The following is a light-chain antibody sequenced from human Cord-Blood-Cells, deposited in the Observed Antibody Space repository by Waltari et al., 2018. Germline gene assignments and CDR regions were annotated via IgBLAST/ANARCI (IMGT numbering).Light chain of an antibody. J-gene: IGLJ1*01. CDR2: EVS. V-gene: IGLV2-8*01. Sequence: QSALTQPPSASGSPGQSVTISCTGTSSDVGGYNYVSWYQQHPGKAPKLMIYEVSKRPAGVTDRFSGSKSGNTASLTVSGLQAEEEADYYCSSYAGSNNFVFGTGTKVTVL. CDR3: SSYAGSNNFV. CDR1: SSDVGGYNY.